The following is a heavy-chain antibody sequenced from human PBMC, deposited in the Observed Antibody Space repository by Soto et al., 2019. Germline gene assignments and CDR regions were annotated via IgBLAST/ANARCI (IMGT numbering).Heavy chain of an antibody. V-gene: IGHV3-33*01. Sequence: QVQLVESGGGVVQPGRSLRLSCAASGFTFSSYGMHWVRQAPGKGLEWVAVIWYDGSNKYYADSVKGRFTISRDNSKNTLYLQMNSLRAEDTAVYYWARDGFAAAVDYWGQGTLVTVSS. CDR1: GFTFSSYG. J-gene: IGHJ4*02. D-gene: IGHD6-13*01. CDR2: IWYDGSNK. CDR3: ARDGFAAAVDY.